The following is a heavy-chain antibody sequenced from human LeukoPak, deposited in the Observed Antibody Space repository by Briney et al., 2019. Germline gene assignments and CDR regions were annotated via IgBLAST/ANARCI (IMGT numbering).Heavy chain of an antibody. CDR2: TSGSGGHT. CDR3: IKGAV. J-gene: IGHJ4*02. CDR1: GFTFSSYA. V-gene: IGHV3-23*01. Sequence: GGSLRLSCAASGFTFSSYAMSWVRQAPGKGLEWVSGTSGSGGHTYYAASVKGRFTISRDNSKNTLYLQMNRLGAEDTAIYYCIKGAVWGQGTLVTVSS.